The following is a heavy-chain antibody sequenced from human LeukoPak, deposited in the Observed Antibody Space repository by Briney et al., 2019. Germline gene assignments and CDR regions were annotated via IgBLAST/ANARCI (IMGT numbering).Heavy chain of an antibody. D-gene: IGHD6-13*01. CDR3: AREEVNDQQLVSLRVSDY. V-gene: IGHV1-46*01. CDR2: INPSGGST. Sequence: GASVKVSCKASGYTFTSYYMHWVRQAPGQGLEWMGIINPSGGSTSYAQKFQGRVTMTRDTSTSTVYMELSSLRSEDTAVYCCAREEVNDQQLVSLRVSDYWGQGTLVTVSS. CDR1: GYTFTSYY. J-gene: IGHJ4*02.